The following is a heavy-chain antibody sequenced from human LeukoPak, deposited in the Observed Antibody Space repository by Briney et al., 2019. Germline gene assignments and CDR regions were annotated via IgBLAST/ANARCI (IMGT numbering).Heavy chain of an antibody. CDR2: ISYDGSNK. D-gene: IGHD4-17*01. Sequence: PGGSLRLSCAASGFTFNSYAMHWVRQAPGKGLEWVAVISYDGSNKYYADSVKGRFTISRDTSKNTLYLQMNSLRAEDTAVYYCARAGRDYGDYHWFVPWGQGTLVTVSS. CDR3: ARAGRDYGDYHWFVP. CDR1: GFTFNSYA. V-gene: IGHV3-30-3*01. J-gene: IGHJ5*02.